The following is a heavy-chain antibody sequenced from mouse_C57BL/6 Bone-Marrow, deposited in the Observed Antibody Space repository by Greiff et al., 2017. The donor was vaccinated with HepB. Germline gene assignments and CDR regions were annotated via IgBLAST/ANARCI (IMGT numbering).Heavy chain of an antibody. CDR2: IWSGGST. CDR3: ARKLLWLRRHWYFDV. Sequence: QVHVKQSGPGLVQPSQSLSITCTVSGFSLTSYGVHWVRQSPGKGLEWLGVIWSGGSTDYNAAFISRLSISKDNSKRQVFFKMNSLQADDTAIYYCARKLLWLRRHWYFDVWGTGTTVTVSS. V-gene: IGHV2-2*01. CDR1: GFSLTSYG. J-gene: IGHJ1*03. D-gene: IGHD2-2*01.